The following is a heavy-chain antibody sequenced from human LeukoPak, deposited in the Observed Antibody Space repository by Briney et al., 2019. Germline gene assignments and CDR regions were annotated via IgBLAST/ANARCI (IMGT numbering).Heavy chain of an antibody. J-gene: IGHJ4*02. D-gene: IGHD6-19*01. CDR2: TSYDGSNK. Sequence: GGSLRLSCAASGFTFSSYAMHWVRQAPGKGLEWVAITSYDGSNKNYVDSVKGRFTISRDNSKNTLYLQMNSLRTEDTAVYFCAREGSSSSFDYWGQGTLVTVSS. V-gene: IGHV3-30*01. CDR1: GFTFSSYA. CDR3: AREGSSSSFDY.